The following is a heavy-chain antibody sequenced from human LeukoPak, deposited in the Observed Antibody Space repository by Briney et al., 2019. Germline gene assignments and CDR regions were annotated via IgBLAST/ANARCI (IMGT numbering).Heavy chain of an antibody. Sequence: GGSLRLSCAASGFTFSRYAMSWVRQAPGKGLEWVSAISGSGGSTYYADSVKGRFTISRDNSKNTLYLQMNSLRAEDTAVYYCAKGGDSSGYYYDLDYWGQGTLVTVSS. D-gene: IGHD3-22*01. CDR3: AKGGDSSGYYYDLDY. CDR2: ISGSGGST. V-gene: IGHV3-23*01. J-gene: IGHJ4*02. CDR1: GFTFSRYA.